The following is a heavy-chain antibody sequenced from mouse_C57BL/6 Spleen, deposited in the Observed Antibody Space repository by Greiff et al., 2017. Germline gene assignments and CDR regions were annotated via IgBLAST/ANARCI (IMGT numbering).Heavy chain of an antibody. CDR3: TTDYGSSLFAY. Sequence: VQLQQSGAELVRPGASVKLSCTASGFNIKDDYMHWVKQRPEQGLEWIGWIDPANGDTEYASKFQGKATITADTSSNTAYLQLSSLTSEDTAVYYCTTDYGSSLFAYWGQGTLVTVSA. CDR2: IDPANGDT. J-gene: IGHJ3*01. V-gene: IGHV14-4*01. D-gene: IGHD1-1*01. CDR1: GFNIKDDY.